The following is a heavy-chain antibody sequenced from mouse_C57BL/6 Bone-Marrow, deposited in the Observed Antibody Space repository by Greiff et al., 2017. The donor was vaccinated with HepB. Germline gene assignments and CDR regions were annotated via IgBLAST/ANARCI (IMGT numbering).Heavy chain of an antibody. CDR2: IDPENGDT. D-gene: IGHD2-3*01. CDR3: TTDGYYVFMDY. J-gene: IGHJ4*01. CDR1: GFNIKDDY. V-gene: IGHV14-4*01. Sequence: EVQLQQSGAELVRPGASVKLSCTASGFNIKDDYMHWVKQRPEQGLEWIGWIDPENGDTEYASKFQGKAAITADTSSNTAYLQLSSLTSEDTAVYYCTTDGYYVFMDYWGQGTSVTVSS.